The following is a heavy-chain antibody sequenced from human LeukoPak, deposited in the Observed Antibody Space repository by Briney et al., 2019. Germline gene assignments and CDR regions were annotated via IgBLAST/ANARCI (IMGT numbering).Heavy chain of an antibody. CDR3: ASLGCRLDY. V-gene: IGHV3-21*01. CDR1: GLTFTSYT. CDR2: ISVTSTYI. J-gene: IGHJ4*02. Sequence: GGSLRLSCAASGLTFTSYTMNWVRQAPGKGLQWVSSISVTSTYIHYADSVKGRFTISRDNAKNSLYLQMNSLRAEDTAVYYCASLGCRLDYWGQGTLVTVSS. D-gene: IGHD2-2*01.